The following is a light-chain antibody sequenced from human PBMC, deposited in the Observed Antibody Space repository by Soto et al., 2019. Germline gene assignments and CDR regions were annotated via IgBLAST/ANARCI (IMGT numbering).Light chain of an antibody. J-gene: IGKJ2*01. CDR2: GAN. CDR1: QTITFY. Sequence: DIQMTQSPSSLSASVGDTVAITCRASQTITFYLNWYQQEPGKPPKLLIYGANTLQGGVPSRFSAGASGTDFTLTINNLHPEDFTTYYCQQTYTPPFTFGQGTTLQIK. V-gene: IGKV1-39*01. CDR3: QQTYTPPFT.